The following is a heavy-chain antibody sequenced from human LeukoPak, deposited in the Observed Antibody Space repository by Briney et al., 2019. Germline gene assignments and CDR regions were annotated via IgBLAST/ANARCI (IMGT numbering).Heavy chain of an antibody. CDR3: VRQNGDYYFDY. J-gene: IGHJ4*02. CDR2: IYHSGST. CDR1: GYSISSGYY. V-gene: IGHV4-38-2*02. Sequence: SETLSLTCTVSGYSISSGYYWGWIRQPPGKGLEWIGSIYHSGSTYYNPSLKSRVTISVDTSKNQFSLKLSSVTAADTAVYYCVRQNGDYYFDYWGQGTLVSVSS. D-gene: IGHD4-17*01.